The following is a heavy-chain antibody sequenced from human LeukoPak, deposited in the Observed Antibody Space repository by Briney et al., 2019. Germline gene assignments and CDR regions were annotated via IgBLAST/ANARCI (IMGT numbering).Heavy chain of an antibody. CDR3: ARESGSWDAFDI. J-gene: IGHJ3*02. Sequence: GGSLRLSCAASGFTFSSYEMNWVRQAPGKGLEWVSHISSSSSTIYYADSVKGRFTISRDNAKNSLYLQMNSLRAEDTAVYYCARESGSWDAFDIWGRGTMVTVSS. CDR1: GFTFSSYE. D-gene: IGHD1-26*01. CDR2: ISSSSSTI. V-gene: IGHV3-48*01.